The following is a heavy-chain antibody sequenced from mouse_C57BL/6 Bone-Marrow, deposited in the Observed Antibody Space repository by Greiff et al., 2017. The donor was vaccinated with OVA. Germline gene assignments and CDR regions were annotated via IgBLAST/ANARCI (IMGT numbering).Heavy chain of an antibody. CDR1: GYTFTDYN. D-gene: IGHD1-1*02. CDR3: ARYGGTVFDY. J-gene: IGHJ2*01. Sequence: EVQLQQSGPVLVKPGASVKIPCKASGYTFTDYNMDWVKQSHGKSLEWIGDINPNNGGTIYNQKFKGKATLTVDKSSSTAYMELRSLTSEDTAVYYCARYGGTVFDYWGQGTTLTVSS. CDR2: INPNNGGT. V-gene: IGHV1-18*01.